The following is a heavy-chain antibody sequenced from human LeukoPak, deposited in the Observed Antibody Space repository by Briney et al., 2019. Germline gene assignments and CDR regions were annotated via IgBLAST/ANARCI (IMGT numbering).Heavy chain of an antibody. CDR3: ASGRLYGSGSYHSFDY. CDR1: GYTFIGYY. CDR2: INPNSGGT. V-gene: IGHV1-2*02. Sequence: ASVKVSCKASGYTFIGYYMHWVRQAPGQGLEWMGWINPNSGGTNYAQKFQGRVTMTRDTSISTVYMELSRLRSDDTAVYYCASGRLYGSGSYHSFDYWGQGTLVTVSS. D-gene: IGHD3-10*01. J-gene: IGHJ4*02.